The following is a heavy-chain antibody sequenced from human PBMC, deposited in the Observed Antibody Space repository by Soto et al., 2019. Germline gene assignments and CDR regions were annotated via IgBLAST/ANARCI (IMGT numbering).Heavy chain of an antibody. J-gene: IGHJ4*02. V-gene: IGHV3-74*01. Sequence: EVQLVESGGGLVQPGGSLRLSCAASGFTFSIYWMHWVRQVPGKGLVWVSRINAGGNYTSNGDFVKGRFTVSRDNAKNTLYLQMDSLSPEDTPVYFCARGGAYGDYRSDYWGQGALVTVSS. CDR2: INAGGNYT. D-gene: IGHD4-17*01. CDR3: ARGGAYGDYRSDY. CDR1: GFTFSIYW.